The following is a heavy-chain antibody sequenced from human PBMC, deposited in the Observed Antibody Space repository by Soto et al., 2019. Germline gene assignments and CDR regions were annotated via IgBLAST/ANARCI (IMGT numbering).Heavy chain of an antibody. CDR3: ARDQEAGSFFPYYYGLDV. D-gene: IGHD6-13*01. Sequence: GGSLRLSCATSGFTFSSYEMNWVRQAPGKGLEWVSYISSSGSTIYYADSVKGRFTISRDNAKNSLYLQMDSLRAEDTAVYYCARDQEAGSFFPYYYGLDVWGHGIAVTVSS. CDR1: GFTFSSYE. V-gene: IGHV3-48*03. CDR2: ISSSGSTI. J-gene: IGHJ6*02.